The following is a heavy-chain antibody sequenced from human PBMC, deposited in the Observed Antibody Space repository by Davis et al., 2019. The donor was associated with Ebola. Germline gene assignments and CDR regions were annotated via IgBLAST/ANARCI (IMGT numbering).Heavy chain of an antibody. D-gene: IGHD3-22*01. Sequence: KVSCKGSGYNFNNYWIGWVRQMPGRGLEWMGIIYPGDSDTRYNPSFQGQVTISVDKSISTAYLQWSSLKASDTAMYYCARYDGTNYYGMDVWGQGTTVTVSS. CDR3: ARYDGTNYYGMDV. CDR1: GYNFNNYW. CDR2: IYPGDSDT. J-gene: IGHJ6*02. V-gene: IGHV5-51*01.